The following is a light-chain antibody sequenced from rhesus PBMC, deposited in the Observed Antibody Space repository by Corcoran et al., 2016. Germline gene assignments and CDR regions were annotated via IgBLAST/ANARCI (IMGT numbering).Light chain of an antibody. V-gene: IGKV3S9*01. CDR2: GAS. J-gene: IGKJ3*01. Sequence: EIVMTQSPATLSLSPGERATLSCRASQSVSSYVAWYQQKPEQAPRLLIYGASSRATGIPDRFSGSGSVTDFTLTSSSLEPEDFAVYYCQQYSNWPLTFGPGTKLDIK. CDR3: QQYSNWPLT. CDR1: QSVSSY.